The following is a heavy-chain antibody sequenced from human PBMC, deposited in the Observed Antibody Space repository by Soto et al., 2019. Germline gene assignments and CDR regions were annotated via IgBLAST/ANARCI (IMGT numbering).Heavy chain of an antibody. J-gene: IGHJ6*02. Sequence: PSETLSLTCTVSGGSIGTDHHHWTWIRQAPGKGLEWIGYIHYSGSIQFNPSLQSRVSMSVDTSKNLFSLRLSSVTAADTAVYFCAREDDGGDRDYYGLDVWGQGTTVTVSS. V-gene: IGHV4-30-4*01. CDR3: AREDDGGDRDYYGLDV. D-gene: IGHD4-17*01. CDR2: IHYSGSI. CDR1: GGSIGTDHHH.